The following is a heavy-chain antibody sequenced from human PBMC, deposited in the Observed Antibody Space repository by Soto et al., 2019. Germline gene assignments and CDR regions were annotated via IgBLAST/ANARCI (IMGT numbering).Heavy chain of an antibody. V-gene: IGHV3-49*03. CDR1: GFTFGDYA. J-gene: IGHJ6*02. CDR2: IRSKAYGGTT. Sequence: LRLSCTASGFTFGDYAMSWFRQAPGKGLEWVGFIRSKAYGGTTEYAASVKGRFTISRDDSKSIAHLQMNSLKTEDTAVYYCSSSSDYYYYGMDVWGQGTTVTVSS. D-gene: IGHD6-6*01. CDR3: SSSSDYYYYGMDV.